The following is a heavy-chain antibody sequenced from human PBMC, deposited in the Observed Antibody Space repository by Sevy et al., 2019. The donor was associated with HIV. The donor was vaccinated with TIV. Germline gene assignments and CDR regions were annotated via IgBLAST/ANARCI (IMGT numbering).Heavy chain of an antibody. J-gene: IGHJ4*02. V-gene: IGHV4-34*01. CDR3: ARYRVAGNFDY. Sequence: SETLSLTCAVYGGSFSGYYWSWIRQPPGKGLEWIGEINHSGSTNYNPSLKSRVTISVDTSKNQFSLKLSSVTAADTAVYYCARYRVAGNFDYWGQGPWSPSPQ. CDR2: INHSGST. CDR1: GGSFSGYY. D-gene: IGHD6-19*01.